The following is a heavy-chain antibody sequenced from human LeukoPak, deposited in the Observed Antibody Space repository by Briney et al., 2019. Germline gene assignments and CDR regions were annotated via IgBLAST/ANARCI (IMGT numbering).Heavy chain of an antibody. CDR2: IDWAGDN. J-gene: IGHJ4*02. D-gene: IGHD6-13*01. CDR1: GFSLSTNGVG. Sequence: SGPTLVNPTQTLTLTFTFSGFSLSTNGVGVGWIRQPPGKALEWLARIDWAGDNYYTTSLKTRLTISKDTSKNQVVLTMTNMDPVDTATYYCARIRGSRYYFDYWGQGTLVTVSS. CDR3: ARIRGSRYYFDY. V-gene: IGHV2-70*11.